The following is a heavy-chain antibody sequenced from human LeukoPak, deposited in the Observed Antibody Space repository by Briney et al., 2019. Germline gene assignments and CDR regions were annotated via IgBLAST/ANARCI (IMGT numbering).Heavy chain of an antibody. V-gene: IGHV3-23*01. CDR1: GFTFSSYA. CDR2: ISGSGGST. D-gene: IGHD3-9*01. CDR3: AKVGDYDILTGLTHDAFDI. J-gene: IGHJ3*02. Sequence: GGSLRLSCAASGFTFSSYAMSWVRQAPGKGLEWVSAISGSGGSTYYADSVKGRFTISRDNSKNTLHLQMNSLRAEDTAVYYCAKVGDYDILTGLTHDAFDIWGQGTMVTVSS.